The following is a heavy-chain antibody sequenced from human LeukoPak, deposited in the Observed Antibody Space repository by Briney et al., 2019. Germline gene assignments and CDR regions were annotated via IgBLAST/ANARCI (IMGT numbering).Heavy chain of an antibody. J-gene: IGHJ4*02. Sequence: PGRSLRLSCAASGFTFSTYAMHWVRQAPGKGLEWVAVISYDGRNKYYADSVKGRFTISRDNSKNTLYLQMSSLRSEDTAVYYCAREPGYYFDYWGQGTLVTVSS. D-gene: IGHD1-14*01. CDR2: ISYDGRNK. V-gene: IGHV3-30-3*01. CDR3: AREPGYYFDY. CDR1: GFTFSTYA.